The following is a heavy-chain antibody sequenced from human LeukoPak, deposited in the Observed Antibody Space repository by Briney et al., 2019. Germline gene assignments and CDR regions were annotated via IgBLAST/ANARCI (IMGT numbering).Heavy chain of an antibody. CDR1: RFTVSSNY. V-gene: IGHV3-66*04. CDR3: AGLGLNPFPNY. J-gene: IGHJ4*02. CDR2: IHSDGST. Sequence: GGSLRLSCAASRFTVSSNYMSWVRQAPGKGLEWVSNIHSDGSTYYADSVKGRFTISRDNSKNTLYLQMNSLRAEDTAVYYCAGLGLNPFPNYWGQGTLVSVSS. D-gene: IGHD3-16*01.